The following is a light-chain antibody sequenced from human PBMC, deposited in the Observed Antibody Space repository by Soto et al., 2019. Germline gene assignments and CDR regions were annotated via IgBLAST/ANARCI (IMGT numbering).Light chain of an antibody. CDR1: SSDVGGYDH. Sequence: QSVLTQPASVSGSPGQSITISCTGTSSDVGGYDHVSWYQHHPGKAPKLTIYAVSNRPSGVSNRFSGSKSGNTASLTISGLQAEDEAEYSCSSYTSSSTDVFGPGTKGTV. V-gene: IGLV2-14*01. CDR3: SSYTSSSTDV. CDR2: AVS. J-gene: IGLJ1*01.